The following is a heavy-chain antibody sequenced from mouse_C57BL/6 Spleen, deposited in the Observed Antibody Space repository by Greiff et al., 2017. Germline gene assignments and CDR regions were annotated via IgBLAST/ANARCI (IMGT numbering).Heavy chain of an antibody. CDR1: GYTFTSYW. J-gene: IGHJ2*01. CDR3: ASGALLRFFDY. Sequence: QVQLQQPGAELVKPGASVKLSCKASGYTFTSYWMQWVKQRPGQGLEWIGEIDPSDSYTNYNQKFKGKATLTVDTSSSTAYMQLSSLTSEDSAVYYCASGALLRFFDYWGQGTTLTVSS. D-gene: IGHD1-1*01. CDR2: IDPSDSYT. V-gene: IGHV1-50*01.